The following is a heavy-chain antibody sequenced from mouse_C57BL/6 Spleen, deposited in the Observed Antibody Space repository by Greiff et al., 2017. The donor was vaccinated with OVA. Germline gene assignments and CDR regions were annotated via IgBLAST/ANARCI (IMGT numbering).Heavy chain of an antibody. CDR1: GFNIKDDY. CDR2: IDPANGDT. CDR3: TTWNWYFDV. V-gene: IGHV14-4*01. Sequence: VQLKESGAELVRPGASVKLSCTASGFNIKDDYMHWVKQRPEPGLEWIGWIDPANGDTEYASKFQGKATITADTSSNTAYMQLSSLTSADTAVYYCTTWNWYFDVWGTGTTVTVSS. J-gene: IGHJ1*03.